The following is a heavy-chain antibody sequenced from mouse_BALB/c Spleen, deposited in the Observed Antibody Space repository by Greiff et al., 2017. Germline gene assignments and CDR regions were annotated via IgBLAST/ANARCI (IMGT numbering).Heavy chain of an antibody. V-gene: IGHV1-82*01. Sequence: VQLQQSGPELVKPGASVKMSCKASGYAFSSSWMNWVKQRPGQGLEWIGRIYPGDGDTNYNGKFKGKATLTADKSSSTAYMQLRSLTSVDSAVYFCSRGYYGAFDYWGQGTTRTVSS. CDR1: GYAFSSSW. CDR2: IYPGDGDT. D-gene: IGHD1-1*01. CDR3: SRGYYGAFDY. J-gene: IGHJ2*01.